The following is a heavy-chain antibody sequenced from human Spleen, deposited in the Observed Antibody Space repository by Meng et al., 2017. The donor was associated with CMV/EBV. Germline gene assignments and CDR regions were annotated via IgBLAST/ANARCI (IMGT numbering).Heavy chain of an antibody. V-gene: IGHV3-23*01. J-gene: IGHJ4*02. CDR1: GFTFSSYA. CDR2: ISGSGGST. D-gene: IGHD6-13*01. CDR3: ARISGSSWLSFHFDY. Sequence: GGSLRLSCAASGFTFSSYAMSWVRQAPGKGLEWVSAISGSGGSTYYADSVKGRFTISRDNTKNSLYLEMNSLRAEDTAVYYCARISGSSWLSFHFDYWGQGALVTVSS.